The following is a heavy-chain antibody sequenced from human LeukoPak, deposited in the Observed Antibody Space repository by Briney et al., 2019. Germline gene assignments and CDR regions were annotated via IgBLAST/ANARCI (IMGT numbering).Heavy chain of an antibody. CDR1: GFTFSRYA. CDR2: ICAGGGTT. J-gene: IGHJ4*02. CDR3: AKDGTSGTWDS. Sequence: GGSLRVSSAASGFTFSRYALSWVRQAPGKGLEWVSAICAGGGTTFYADTVKGRFTISRDNSKSTLYLQMASVRAEDTAVYYCAKDGTSGTWDSWGQGTLVTVSS. V-gene: IGHV3-23*01. D-gene: IGHD1-1*01.